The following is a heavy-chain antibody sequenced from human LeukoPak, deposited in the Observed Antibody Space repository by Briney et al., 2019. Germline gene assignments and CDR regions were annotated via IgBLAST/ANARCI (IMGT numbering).Heavy chain of an antibody. CDR3: ARQYDRGIMDYIDY. Sequence: GESLKISCRGSGYSFTTYWIGWVRQMPGKGLEWMGIIYPGDSDARYSPSFQGQVTISADKSINTAYLQWSSLKASDTAMYYCARQYDRGIMDYIDYWGQGTLVTVSS. V-gene: IGHV5-51*01. CDR2: IYPGDSDA. J-gene: IGHJ4*02. CDR1: GYSFTTYW. D-gene: IGHD3-10*02.